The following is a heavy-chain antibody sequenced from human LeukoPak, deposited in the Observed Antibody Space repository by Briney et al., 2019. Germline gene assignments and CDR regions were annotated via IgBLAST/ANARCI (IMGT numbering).Heavy chain of an antibody. CDR3: ARAPVGAAFDY. J-gene: IGHJ4*02. D-gene: IGHD2-15*01. CDR2: IYSSGST. Sequence: SETLSLTCTVSGGSISSYYWSWIRQPPGKGLGWIGRIYSSGSTNYNPSLKSRVTMSVDTSKNQFSLKLSSVTAADTAVYYCARAPVGAAFDYWGQGTLVTVSS. CDR1: GGSISSYY. V-gene: IGHV4-4*07.